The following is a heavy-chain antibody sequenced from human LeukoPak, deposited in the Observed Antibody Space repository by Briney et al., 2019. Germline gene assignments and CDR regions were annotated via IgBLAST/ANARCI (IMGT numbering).Heavy chain of an antibody. V-gene: IGHV1-2*02. CDR2: INPNSGDT. Sequence: ASVKVSCKPSGYTFIAYYIHLVRQAPGQGLEWMGWINPNSGDTNYAQKFQDRVTVTWDTSVSTAYMELSSLTSDDTAVYYCASKGDGSCDSSLCQGAFDFWGQGSVVTVSP. CDR3: ASKGDGSCDSSLCQGAFDF. J-gene: IGHJ3*01. CDR1: GYTFIAYY. D-gene: IGHD2-21*01.